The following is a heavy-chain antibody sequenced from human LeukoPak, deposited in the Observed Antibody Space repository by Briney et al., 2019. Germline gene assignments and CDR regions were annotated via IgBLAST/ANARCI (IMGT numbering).Heavy chain of an antibody. CDR2: IRYDGNNK. Sequence: GWSLRLSCAASGFTFGSYGMHWVRQAPGKGPEWVAFIRYDGNNKYYADSVKGRFTISRDNSKNTLYLQMNSLRPEDTAVYYCARTVYDFWSGYSPIEPWGQGTLVTVSS. CDR1: GFTFGSYG. V-gene: IGHV3-30*02. J-gene: IGHJ5*02. CDR3: ARTVYDFWSGYSPIEP. D-gene: IGHD3-3*01.